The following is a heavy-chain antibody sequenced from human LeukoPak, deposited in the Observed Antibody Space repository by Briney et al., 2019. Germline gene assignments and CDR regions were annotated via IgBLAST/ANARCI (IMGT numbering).Heavy chain of an antibody. V-gene: IGHV3-15*01. CDR2: MKSKTDGGTK. J-gene: IGHJ1*01. CDR3: TTATTYDFWSGYHQYFQH. CDR1: GFTFSNAW. Sequence: GGSLRLSCAASGFTFSNAWMSWVRQAPGKGLEWVGRMKSKTDGGTKHHAPPVKGRFTISRDDSKNTLYLQMNSLKTEDTAVYYCTTATTYDFWSGYHQYFQHWGQGTLVTVSS. D-gene: IGHD3-3*01.